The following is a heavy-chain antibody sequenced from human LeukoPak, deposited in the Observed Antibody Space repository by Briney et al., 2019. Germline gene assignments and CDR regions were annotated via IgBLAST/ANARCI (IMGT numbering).Heavy chain of an antibody. CDR2: IIVGSGAT. J-gene: IGHJ4*02. Sequence: SVKVSCKASGFTSTNFAVQWVRQARGQRLEWIGWIIVGSGATKCAQDFQERVAITRDLSTSTLYMELRSLTSEDTAVYYCAADLSNPRMGASYLDSWGQGTLVTVSS. D-gene: IGHD3-16*01. V-gene: IGHV1-58*01. CDR1: GFTSTNFA. CDR3: AADLSNPRMGASYLDS.